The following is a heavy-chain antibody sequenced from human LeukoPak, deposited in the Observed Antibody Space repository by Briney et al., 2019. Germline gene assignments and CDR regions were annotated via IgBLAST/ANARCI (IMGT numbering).Heavy chain of an antibody. CDR3: ARDRPDCSSASCYGGDLFDY. V-gene: IGHV4-59*01. J-gene: IGHJ4*02. CDR1: GGSISSYY. D-gene: IGHD2-2*01. Sequence: SETLSLTCTVSGGSISSYYWSWIRQPPGKGLEWIGYIYYSGSTNYNPSLKSRVTISVDTSKNQFSLKLSSVTAADTAVYYCARDRPDCSSASCYGGDLFDYWGQGTLVTVSS. CDR2: IYYSGST.